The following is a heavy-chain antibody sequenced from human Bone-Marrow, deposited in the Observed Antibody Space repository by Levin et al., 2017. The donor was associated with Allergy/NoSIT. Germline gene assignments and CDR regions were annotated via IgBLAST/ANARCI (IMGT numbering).Heavy chain of an antibody. CDR3: ARDAEPSAMKPFDY. Sequence: PGGSLRLSCAASGFTFSTYEMHWVRQAPGKGLEWVSYISSNGGTIYYADSVKGRFTISRDNAKNSLYLQMNSLRAEDTAIYYCARDAEPSAMKPFDYWGQGTLVTVSS. D-gene: IGHD1-14*01. CDR1: GFTFSTYE. CDR2: ISSNGGTI. V-gene: IGHV3-48*03. J-gene: IGHJ4*02.